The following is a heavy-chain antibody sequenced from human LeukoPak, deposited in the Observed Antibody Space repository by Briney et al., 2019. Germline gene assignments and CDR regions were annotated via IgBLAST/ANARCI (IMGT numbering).Heavy chain of an antibody. D-gene: IGHD3-10*01. J-gene: IGHJ4*02. CDR1: GYSISSGYY. CDR2: IYHSGST. CDR3: ARDVLRGIDY. V-gene: IGHV4-38-2*02. Sequence: SGPTLVKPSETLSLTCAVSGYSISSGYYWGWIRQPPGKGLEWIGSIYHSGSTYYNPSLKSRVTISVDTSKNQFSLKLSSVTAADTAVYYCARDVLRGIDYWGQGTLVTVSS.